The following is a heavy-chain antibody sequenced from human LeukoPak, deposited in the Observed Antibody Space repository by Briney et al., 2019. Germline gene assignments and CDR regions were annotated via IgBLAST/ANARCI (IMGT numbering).Heavy chain of an antibody. J-gene: IGHJ3*02. D-gene: IGHD6-19*01. Sequence: GEPLKISCKGSGYSFTSYWIGWVRQMPGKGLEWMGLIYPGDSDTRYSPSFQGQVTISADKSITTAYLQWSSLKASDTAMYYCAKQGGDSGKVIAVAEIWGQGTMITVSS. CDR3: AKQGGDSGKVIAVAEI. V-gene: IGHV5-51*01. CDR1: GYSFTSYW. CDR2: IYPGDSDT.